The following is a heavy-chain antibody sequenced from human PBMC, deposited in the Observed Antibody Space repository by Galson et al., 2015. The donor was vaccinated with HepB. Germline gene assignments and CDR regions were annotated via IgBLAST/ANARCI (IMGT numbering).Heavy chain of an antibody. CDR1: GFTFDDYA. CDR3: AKEAGNYDFWSGNYFDY. V-gene: IGHV3-9*01. Sequence: SLRLSCAASGFTFDDYAMHWVRQAPGKCLEWVSGISWNSGSIGYADSVKGRFTISRDNAKNSLYLQMNSLRAEDTALYYCAKEAGNYDFWSGNYFDYWGQGTLVTVSS. D-gene: IGHD3-3*01. J-gene: IGHJ4*02. CDR2: ISWNSGSI.